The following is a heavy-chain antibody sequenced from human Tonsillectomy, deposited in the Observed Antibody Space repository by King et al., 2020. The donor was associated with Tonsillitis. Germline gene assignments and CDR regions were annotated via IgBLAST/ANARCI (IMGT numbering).Heavy chain of an antibody. CDR1: GGSFSGYQ. V-gene: IGHV4-34*01. D-gene: IGHD1-1*01. CDR2: INHSGST. J-gene: IGHJ4*02. CDR3: ARRRRVQPGYHFDN. Sequence: VQLQQWGAGLLKPSETLSLTCAVYGGSFSGYQGNWIRQPPGKGLEWIGEINHSGSTNYNPSLKSRVTLSVDTSKNQFSLKLRSVTAADTVVYYCARRRRVQPGYHFDNWGQGTQVTVSS.